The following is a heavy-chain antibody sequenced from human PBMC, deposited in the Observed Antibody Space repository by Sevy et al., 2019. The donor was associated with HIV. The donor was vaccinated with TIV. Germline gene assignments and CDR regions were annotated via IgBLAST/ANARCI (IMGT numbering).Heavy chain of an antibody. CDR2: ISSSGSYI. CDR1: GFTFSSYS. D-gene: IGHD1-26*01. Sequence: GGSLRLSCAASGFTFSSYSMNWVRQAPGKGLEWVSSISSSGSYIYHADSVKGRFTISRDNAKNSLYLQMNRLRVEDTAVYYCARWDADRRWYFDYWGQGTLVTVSS. V-gene: IGHV3-21*01. J-gene: IGHJ4*02. CDR3: ARWDADRRWYFDY.